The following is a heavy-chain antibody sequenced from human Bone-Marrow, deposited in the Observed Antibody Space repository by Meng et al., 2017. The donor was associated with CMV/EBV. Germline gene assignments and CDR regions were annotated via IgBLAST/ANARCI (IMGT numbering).Heavy chain of an antibody. CDR2: IRYDGSNK. J-gene: IGHJ6*01. D-gene: IGHD6-19*01. CDR1: GFTFSSYG. Sequence: GESLKISCAASGFTFSSYGMHWVRQAPGKGLEWVAFIRYDGSNKYYANSVKGRFTISRDNSKNTLYLQMNSLRAEDTAVYFCAKARSSLWMDYSMDVWGQGTTVTVSS. CDR3: AKARSSLWMDYSMDV. V-gene: IGHV3-30*02.